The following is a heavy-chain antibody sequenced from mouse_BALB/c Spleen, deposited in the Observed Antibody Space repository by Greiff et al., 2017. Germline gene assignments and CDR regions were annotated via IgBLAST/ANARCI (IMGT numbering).Heavy chain of an antibody. V-gene: IGHV1-54*01. CDR3: ARRGVYYAMDY. CDR2: INPGSGGT. Sequence: QVQLQQSGAELVRPGTSVKVSCKASGYAFTNYLIEWVKQRPGQGLEWIGVINPGSGGTNYNEKFKGKATLTADKSSSTAYMQLSSLTSDDSAVYFCARRGVYYAMDYWGQGTSVTVSS. CDR1: GYAFTNYL. J-gene: IGHJ4*01.